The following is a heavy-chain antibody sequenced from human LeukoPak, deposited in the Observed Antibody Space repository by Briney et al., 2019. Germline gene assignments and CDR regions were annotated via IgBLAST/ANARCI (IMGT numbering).Heavy chain of an antibody. V-gene: IGHV3-30-3*01. D-gene: IGHD2-15*01. CDR2: ISYDGSNK. CDR1: GFTLSSYA. CDR3: ARFPCSGGSCYGEGFDY. J-gene: IGHJ4*02. Sequence: GRSLRLSCAASGFTLSSYAMHWVRQAPGKGLEWVAFISYDGSNKYYADSVKGRFTISRDNSKNTLYLQMNSLRAEDTAVYYCARFPCSGGSCYGEGFDYWGQGTLVTVSS.